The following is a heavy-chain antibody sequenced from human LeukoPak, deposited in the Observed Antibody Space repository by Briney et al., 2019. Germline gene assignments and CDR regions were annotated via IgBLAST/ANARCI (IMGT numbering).Heavy chain of an antibody. Sequence: SETLSLTXTVSGGSISGYYWSWVGQPPGKGLEWIGYIYYSGTTNYNPSLKSRVTISVDTSKNRFSLNLSSVTAADTAVYYCARDCLEYQLVGWFDPWGQGTLVTVSS. CDR2: IYYSGTT. J-gene: IGHJ5*02. D-gene: IGHD2-2*01. V-gene: IGHV4-59*01. CDR3: ARDCLEYQLVGWFDP. CDR1: GGSISGYY.